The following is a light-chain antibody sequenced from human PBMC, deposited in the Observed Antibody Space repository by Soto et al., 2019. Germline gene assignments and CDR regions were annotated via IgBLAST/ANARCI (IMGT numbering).Light chain of an antibody. J-gene: IGLJ2*01. CDR3: TSYAGSNIVI. CDR1: SSDVGAYNY. CDR2: DVS. Sequence: QSALTQPPSASGSPGQPVTISCTGTSSDVGAYNYVSWYQQHPGKAPKLMIYDVSKRPSGVPDRFSGSKSANTASLTVSGLQAEDEADYYCTSYAGSNIVIFGGWTKLTVL. V-gene: IGLV2-8*01.